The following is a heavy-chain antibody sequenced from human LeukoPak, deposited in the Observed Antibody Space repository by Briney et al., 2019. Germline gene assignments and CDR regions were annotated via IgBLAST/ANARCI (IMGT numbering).Heavy chain of an antibody. CDR1: GFILRGYW. Sequence: GGSLRLSCAASGFILRGYWMNWVRQAPGKGREWVANIKQDGSEKYYVDSVQGRFTISRDNAKNSLYLQMSSLRAEDTAVYYCARDHRGYLINDAFEMWGQGTMVTVSS. V-gene: IGHV3-7*01. J-gene: IGHJ3*02. D-gene: IGHD5-18*01. CDR3: ARDHRGYLINDAFEM. CDR2: IKQDGSEK.